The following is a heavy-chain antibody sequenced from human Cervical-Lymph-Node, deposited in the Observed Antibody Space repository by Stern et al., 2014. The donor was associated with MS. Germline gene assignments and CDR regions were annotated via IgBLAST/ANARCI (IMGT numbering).Heavy chain of an antibody. CDR1: GGSIRSDGYY. J-gene: IGHJ4*02. V-gene: IGHV4-31*02. CDR3: AREWDRAADY. Sequence: QLQLQESGPGLVKPSQTLSLTCTVSGGSIRSDGYYWSWIRQHQGKGLEWIEYIYHSGSTYYTPSLKSRLTISVDTSKNQFSLKLSSVTAADTAVYYCAREWDRAADYWGQGSLVTVSS. CDR2: IYHSGST. D-gene: IGHD1-26*01.